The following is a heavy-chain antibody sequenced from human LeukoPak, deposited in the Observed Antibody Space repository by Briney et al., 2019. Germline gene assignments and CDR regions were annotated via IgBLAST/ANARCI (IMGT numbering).Heavy chain of an antibody. D-gene: IGHD4-23*01. CDR3: ARDPTTVVTLPYYFDF. Sequence: SETLSLTCAVHGGSFSGYHWNWIRQSPEKGQEWVGEINDRGHTNYNPSLKSRVTISVDTSKKQFSLRLSSVTAADTAVYYCARDPTTVVTLPYYFDFWGQGTLVAVSS. CDR2: INDRGHT. V-gene: IGHV4-34*01. CDR1: GGSFSGYH. J-gene: IGHJ4*02.